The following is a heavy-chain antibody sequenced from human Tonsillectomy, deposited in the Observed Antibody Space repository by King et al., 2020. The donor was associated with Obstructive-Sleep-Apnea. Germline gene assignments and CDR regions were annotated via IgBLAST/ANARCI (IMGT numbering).Heavy chain of an antibody. CDR2: IHQDGNEK. D-gene: IGHD1-26*01. J-gene: IGHJ4*02. V-gene: IGHV3-7*01. CDR1: GFTFNNCW. CDR3: ARDLFGWADGAH. Sequence: VQLVESGGGLVQPGGYLRLSCAASGFTFNNCWMSWVRQAPGKGLKWVASIHQDGNEKHYVDSVKGRFTVSSDDAKNSLFLQMNSLRADDTAVYYCARDLFGWADGAHWGQGTLVTVSS.